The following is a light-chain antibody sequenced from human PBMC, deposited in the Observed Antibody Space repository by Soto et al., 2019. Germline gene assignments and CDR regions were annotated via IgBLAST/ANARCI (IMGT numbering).Light chain of an antibody. V-gene: IGKV3D-11*01. J-gene: IGKJ5*01. CDR1: QAVNTR. CDR2: LAS. CDR3: HQYNNWPKT. Sequence: IVLTQSPATLSSFPGERVTLSCRASQAVNTRLAWYQHKPGQAPRLLIYLASNRAAGIPARFSGSGSGTDFTLIISNVEPEDFAVYYCHQYNNWPKTFGQGTRLEIK.